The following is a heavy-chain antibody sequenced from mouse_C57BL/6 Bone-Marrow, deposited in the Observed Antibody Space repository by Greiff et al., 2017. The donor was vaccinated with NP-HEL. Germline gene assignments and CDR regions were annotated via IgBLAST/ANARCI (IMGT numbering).Heavy chain of an antibody. D-gene: IGHD2-3*01. V-gene: IGHV1-80*01. CDR1: GYAFSSYW. CDR3: ARGDGYYGAWFAY. Sequence: VQLQQSGAELVKPGASVKISCKASGYAFSSYWMNWVKQRPGKGLEWIGQIYPGDGDTNYNGKFKGTATLTADKSPSTAYMQLSRLTSEDSAVYFCARGDGYYGAWFAYWGQGTLVTVSA. CDR2: IYPGDGDT. J-gene: IGHJ3*01.